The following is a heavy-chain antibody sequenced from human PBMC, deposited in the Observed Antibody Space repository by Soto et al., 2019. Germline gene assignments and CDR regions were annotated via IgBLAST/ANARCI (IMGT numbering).Heavy chain of an antibody. CDR2: IYYNVNT. CDR1: GGSISSYY. D-gene: IGHD6-19*01. J-gene: IGHJ4*02. CDR3: ARGSGWYFH. Sequence: SXTLSLTCTVSGGSISSYYWSWIRQPPGKGLEWIGYIYYNVNTNYNPSLKSRVTISVDTSKNQFSLKLSSVTAADTAVYYCARGSGWYFHWGQGTLVTVS. V-gene: IGHV4-59*01.